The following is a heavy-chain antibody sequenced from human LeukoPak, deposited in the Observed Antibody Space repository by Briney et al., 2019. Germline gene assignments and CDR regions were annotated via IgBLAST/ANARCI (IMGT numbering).Heavy chain of an antibody. CDR3: ARLNRGGYSYGYGYYYYGMDV. V-gene: IGHV5-51*01. D-gene: IGHD5-18*01. Sequence: GESLKISCKGSGYSFTSYWIGWVRQMPGKGLEWMGIIYPGDSDTRYSPSFQGQVTISADKSIGTAYLQWSSLKASDTAMYYCARLNRGGYSYGYGYYYYGMDVWGQGTTVTVSS. CDR1: GYSFTSYW. J-gene: IGHJ6*02. CDR2: IYPGDSDT.